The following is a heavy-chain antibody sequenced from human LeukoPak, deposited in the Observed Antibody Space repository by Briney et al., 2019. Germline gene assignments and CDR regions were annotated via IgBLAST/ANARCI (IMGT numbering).Heavy chain of an antibody. J-gene: IGHJ4*02. CDR3: ARDFLLGFDY. D-gene: IGHD2-15*01. Sequence: HXXXQAPGXGLEWMGWINPNSGGTNYAQKFQGRVTMTRDTSISTAYMELSRLRSDDTAVYYCARDFLLGFDYWGQGTLVTVSS. V-gene: IGHV1-2*02. CDR2: INPNSGGT.